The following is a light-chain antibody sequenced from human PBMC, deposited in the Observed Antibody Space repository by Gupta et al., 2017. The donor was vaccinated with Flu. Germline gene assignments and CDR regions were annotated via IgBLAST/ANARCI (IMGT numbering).Light chain of an antibody. CDR3: QQRGVWPPIT. Sequence: RVTPSCRASQSVIDNIAWYQQKPGQSPTLLIYDASTRATGIPARFSGSGSGTDFTLTINALEPEDFAVYYCQQRGVWPPITFGQGTRLDIK. V-gene: IGKV3-11*01. J-gene: IGKJ5*01. CDR2: DAS. CDR1: QSVIDN.